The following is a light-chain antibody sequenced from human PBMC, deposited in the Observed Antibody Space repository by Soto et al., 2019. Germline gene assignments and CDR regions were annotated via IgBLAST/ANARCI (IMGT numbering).Light chain of an antibody. Sequence: QSALTQPPSASGSPGQSVAISCTGTSRDVGGYNYVSWYQQHPGKAPKLMIYEVSQPPSGVPDRFSGSKSGNTASLTVSGLQAEDEADNYCSSYAGSNNLVFGGGTKVTVL. CDR1: SRDVGGYNY. J-gene: IGLJ2*01. CDR2: EVS. CDR3: SSYAGSNNLV. V-gene: IGLV2-8*01.